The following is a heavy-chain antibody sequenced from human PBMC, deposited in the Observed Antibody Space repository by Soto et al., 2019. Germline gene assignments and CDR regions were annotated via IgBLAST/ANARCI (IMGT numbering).Heavy chain of an antibody. CDR3: AKGRSYYYYYGMHV. J-gene: IGHJ6*02. Sequence: GSLRLSCAASGFTVSSNYMSWVRQAPGKGLEWVSVIYSGGSTYYADSVKGRFTISRDNSKNTLYLQMNSLRAEDTALYYCAKGRSYYYYYGMHVWGQGTTVTVSS. V-gene: IGHV3-66*01. CDR1: GFTVSSNY. CDR2: IYSGGST.